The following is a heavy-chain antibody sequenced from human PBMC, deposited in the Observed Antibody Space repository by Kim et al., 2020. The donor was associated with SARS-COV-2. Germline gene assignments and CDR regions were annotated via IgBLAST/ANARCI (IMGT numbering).Heavy chain of an antibody. CDR2: IYCSGNN. J-gene: IGHJ6*01. D-gene: IGHD2-21*01. Sequence: SETLSLTCTVSGGSVSSGSYYWSWIRQPPGKGLEWIGYIYCSGNNNYYPSRQSRITISAATSKNHLSLRLVTVTAAAAADYYCARLGCGGCSLHYYDH. CDR3: ARLGCGGCSLHYYDH. V-gene: IGHV4-61*03. CDR1: GGSVSSGSYY.